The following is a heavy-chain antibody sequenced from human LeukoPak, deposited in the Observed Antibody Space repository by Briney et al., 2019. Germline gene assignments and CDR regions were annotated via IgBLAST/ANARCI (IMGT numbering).Heavy chain of an antibody. V-gene: IGHV4-34*01. J-gene: IGHJ6*02. D-gene: IGHD2-15*01. CDR1: GGSFSGYY. CDR3: ARDRYCSGGSCYLRGYYYYYGMDV. Sequence: NPSETLSLTCAVYGGSFSGYYWSWIRQPPGKGLEWIGEINHSGSTNYNPSLKSRVTISADTSKNQFSLKLSSVTAADTAVYYCARDRYCSGGSCYLRGYYYYYGMDVWGQGTTVTVSS. CDR2: INHSGST.